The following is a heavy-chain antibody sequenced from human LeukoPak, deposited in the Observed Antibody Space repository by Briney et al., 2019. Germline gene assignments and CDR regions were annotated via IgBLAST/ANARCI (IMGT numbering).Heavy chain of an antibody. CDR1: GGSISSYY. V-gene: IGHV4-59*01. D-gene: IGHD1-26*01. CDR3: AREYGGSYLYYFDY. CDR2: IYYSGST. Sequence: PSETLSLTCTVSGGSISSYYWSWIRQPPGKGLEWIGYIYYSGSTNYNPSLKSRVTISVDTSKNQFSLKLSSVTAADTAVYYCAREYGGSYLYYFDYWGQGTLVTVSS. J-gene: IGHJ4*02.